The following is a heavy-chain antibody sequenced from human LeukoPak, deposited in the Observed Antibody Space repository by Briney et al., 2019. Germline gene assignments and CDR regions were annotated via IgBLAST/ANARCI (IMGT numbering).Heavy chain of an antibody. CDR2: FDPEDGET. Sequence: ASVKVSCKVSGYTLTELSMHWVRRAPGKGLEWMGGFDPEDGETIYAQKFQGRVTMTEDTSTDTAYMELSSLRSEDTAVYYCATDLKGRLERRGFDYWGQGTLVTVSS. CDR3: ATDLKGRLERRGFDY. V-gene: IGHV1-24*01. J-gene: IGHJ4*02. D-gene: IGHD1-1*01. CDR1: GYTLTELS.